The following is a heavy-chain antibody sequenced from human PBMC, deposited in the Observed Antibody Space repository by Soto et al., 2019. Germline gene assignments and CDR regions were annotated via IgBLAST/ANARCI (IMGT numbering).Heavy chain of an antibody. J-gene: IGHJ2*01. V-gene: IGHV3-23*01. CDR2: ISGSGGST. Sequence: EVQLLESGGGLVQPGGSLRLSCAASGFTFNSYAMNWVRQAPGKGLEWVSVISGSGGSTYYADSVKGRFTISRDNSKNTLYLQMNSLSAEDTAVYYCAKRTVGWYFDLWGRGTLVTVSS. CDR3: AKRTVGWYFDL. D-gene: IGHD4-17*01. CDR1: GFTFNSYA.